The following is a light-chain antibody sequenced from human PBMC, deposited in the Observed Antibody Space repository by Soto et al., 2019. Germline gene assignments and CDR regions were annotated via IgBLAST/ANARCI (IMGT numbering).Light chain of an antibody. J-gene: IGKJ2*01. CDR1: QTVTTRY. CDR3: QQYGSTPLYS. CDR2: GAS. Sequence: EIVLTQSPGTLSLSPGEEATLSCRASQTVTTRYLAWYQQRPGQSPRLLIYGASNRATGIPDRFSGSGSGTDFTLTISGLEPEDFGVYYCQQYGSTPLYSFGQGTKLEIK. V-gene: IGKV3-20*01.